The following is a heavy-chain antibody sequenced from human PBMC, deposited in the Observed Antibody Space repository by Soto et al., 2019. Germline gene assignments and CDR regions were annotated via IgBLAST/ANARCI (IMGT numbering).Heavy chain of an antibody. Sequence: QVQLVQSGTEVKKPWASVKVSCKASGYTFTSYGISWVRQAPGQGLEWMGWISAYNGDTNYAQKLQGRVTMTTDTSTSTAYMELRSLRSDDTAVYYCARWSCSSTSCSPFDYWGQGTLVTVSS. J-gene: IGHJ4*02. CDR3: ARWSCSSTSCSPFDY. V-gene: IGHV1-18*01. CDR1: GYTFTSYG. CDR2: ISAYNGDT. D-gene: IGHD2-2*01.